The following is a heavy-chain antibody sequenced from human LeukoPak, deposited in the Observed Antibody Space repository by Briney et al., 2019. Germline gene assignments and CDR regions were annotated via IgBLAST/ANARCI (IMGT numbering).Heavy chain of an antibody. CDR3: ARGRAIDYGDNYFDY. J-gene: IGHJ4*02. Sequence: SETLSLTCTVSGGSISSYYWSWIRQPPGKGLEWIGYIYYSGSTNYNPSLKSRVTISVDTSKNQFSLKLSSVTAADTAVYYCARGRAIDYGDNYFDYWGQGTLVTVSS. D-gene: IGHD4-17*01. V-gene: IGHV4-59*01. CDR2: IYYSGST. CDR1: GGSISSYY.